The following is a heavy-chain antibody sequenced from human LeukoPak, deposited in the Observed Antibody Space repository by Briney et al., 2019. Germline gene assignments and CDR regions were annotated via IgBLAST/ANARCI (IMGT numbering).Heavy chain of an antibody. Sequence: ASVKVSCKASGGSFNNYAISWVRQAPGQGLEWMGRIIPIFGIANSAQKFQGRVTITADKSTNTAYMELSSLRSEDTAVYYCARGMVATPSGYFDYWGQGTLVTVSS. CDR1: GGSFNNYA. CDR3: ARGMVATPSGYFDY. J-gene: IGHJ4*02. CDR2: IIPIFGIA. V-gene: IGHV1-69*04. D-gene: IGHD5-12*01.